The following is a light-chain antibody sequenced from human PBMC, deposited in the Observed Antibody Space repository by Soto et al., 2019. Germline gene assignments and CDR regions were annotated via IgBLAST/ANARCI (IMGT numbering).Light chain of an antibody. CDR2: GAS. CDR1: QSITNYY. V-gene: IGKV3-20*01. CDR3: HQYGSAPPT. J-gene: IGKJ2*01. Sequence: EIVLTQSPGTLSLSPGERATLSCLASQSITNYYLAWYQQKPGQTPRLLIYGASSRATGIPDRFSGSGSGTDFTLTISGLEPEELAVYYCHQYGSAPPTFGQGTKLEIK.